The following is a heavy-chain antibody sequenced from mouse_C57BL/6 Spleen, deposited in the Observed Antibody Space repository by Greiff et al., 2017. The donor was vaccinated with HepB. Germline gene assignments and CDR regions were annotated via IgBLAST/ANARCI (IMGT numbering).Heavy chain of an antibody. J-gene: IGHJ2*01. D-gene: IGHD1-1*01. Sequence: VQLQQSGAELVMPGASVKLSCKASGYTFTSYWMHWVKQRPGQGLEWIGEIDPSDSYTNYNQKFKGKSTLTVDKSSSTAYMQLSSLTSEDSAVYYCARILTTVVAKVFDYWGQGTTLTVSS. CDR2: IDPSDSYT. CDR1: GYTFTSYW. CDR3: ARILTTVVAKVFDY. V-gene: IGHV1-69*01.